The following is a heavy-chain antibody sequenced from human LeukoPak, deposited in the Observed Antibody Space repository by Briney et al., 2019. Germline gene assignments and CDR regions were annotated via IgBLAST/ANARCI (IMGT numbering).Heavy chain of an antibody. J-gene: IGHJ4*02. Sequence: SETLSLTCTVSGGSISSGSYYWSWNRQPAGKGLEWIGRIYTSGSTNYTPSLKSRVTISVDTSKNQFSLKLSSVTAADTAVYYCAIAGLSGYSYGYVDYWGQGTLVTVSS. D-gene: IGHD5-18*01. CDR2: IYTSGST. V-gene: IGHV4-61*02. CDR3: AIAGLSGYSYGYVDY. CDR1: GGSISSGSYY.